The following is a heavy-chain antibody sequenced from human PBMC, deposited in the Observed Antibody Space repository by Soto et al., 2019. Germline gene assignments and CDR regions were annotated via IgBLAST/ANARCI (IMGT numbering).Heavy chain of an antibody. D-gene: IGHD3-10*01. CDR2: VYPGDSDT. CDR1: GYNFASYR. Sequence: GESLKISGKGSGYNFASYRIGWVRQMPGKGLEWMGIVYPGDSDTRYSPSFQGQVTISADKSISTAYLQWSSLKASDTAMYYCARQNLRGVSFLLYWGQGTLVTVSS. V-gene: IGHV5-51*01. J-gene: IGHJ4*02. CDR3: ARQNLRGVSFLLY.